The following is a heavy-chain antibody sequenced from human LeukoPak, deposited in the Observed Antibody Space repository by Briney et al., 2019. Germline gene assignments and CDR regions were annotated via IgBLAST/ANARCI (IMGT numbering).Heavy chain of an antibody. J-gene: IGHJ6*04. CDR1: GFTFSSYA. D-gene: IGHD3-10*02. V-gene: IGHV3-48*03. CDR3: AELGITMIGGV. Sequence: GGSLRLSCAASGFTFSSYAMNWVRQAPGKGLEWVSYISSSGSTIYYVDSVKGRFTISRDNAKNSLYLQMNSLRAEDTAVYYCAELGITMIGGVWGKGTTVTISS. CDR2: ISSSGSTI.